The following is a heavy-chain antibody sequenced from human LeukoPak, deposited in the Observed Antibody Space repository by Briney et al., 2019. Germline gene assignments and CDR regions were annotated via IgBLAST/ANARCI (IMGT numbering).Heavy chain of an antibody. V-gene: IGHV4-30-2*01. Sequence: SQTLSLTCTVSGGSISSGGYYWSWIRQPPGKGLEWIGYTYHSGSTYYNPSLKSRVTISVDRSKNQFSLKLSSVTAADTAVYYCARASDDYCSSTSCLPMYFDLWGRGTLVTVSS. CDR2: TYHSGST. J-gene: IGHJ2*01. D-gene: IGHD2-2*01. CDR1: GGSISSGGYY. CDR3: ARASDDYCSSTSCLPMYFDL.